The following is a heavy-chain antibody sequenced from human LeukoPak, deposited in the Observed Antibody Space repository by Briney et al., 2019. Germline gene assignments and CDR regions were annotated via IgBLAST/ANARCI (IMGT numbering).Heavy chain of an antibody. Sequence: SETLSLTCAVYGGSFSGYYWSWIRQPPGKGLEWIGEINHSGSTNYNPSLKSRVTISVDTSKNQFSLKLSSVTAADTAVYYCATSQRTTDNDYWGQGTLVTVSS. CDR2: INHSGST. J-gene: IGHJ4*02. CDR1: GGSFSGYY. D-gene: IGHD1-1*01. V-gene: IGHV4-34*01. CDR3: ATSQRTTDNDY.